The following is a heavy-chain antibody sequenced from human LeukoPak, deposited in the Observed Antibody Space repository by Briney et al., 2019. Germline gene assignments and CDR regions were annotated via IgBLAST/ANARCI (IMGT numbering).Heavy chain of an antibody. J-gene: IGHJ6*04. CDR2: ISYDGSNK. Sequence: GGSLRLSCAASGFTFSSYGMHWVRQAPGKGPEWVAVISYDGSNKYYADSVKGRFTISRDNSKNTLYLQMNSLRAEDTAVYYCAKEVKDCSSTSCYYYYGMDVWGKGTTVTVSS. D-gene: IGHD2-2*01. CDR1: GFTFSSYG. V-gene: IGHV3-30*18. CDR3: AKEVKDCSSTSCYYYYGMDV.